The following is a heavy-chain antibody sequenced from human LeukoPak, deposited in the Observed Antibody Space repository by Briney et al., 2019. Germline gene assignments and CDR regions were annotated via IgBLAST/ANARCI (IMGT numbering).Heavy chain of an antibody. CDR3: AKPHYYDSSGYYYEDY. J-gene: IGHJ4*02. CDR2: ISYDGSNK. D-gene: IGHD3-22*01. V-gene: IGHV3-30*18. CDR1: GFTFSSYG. Sequence: GRSLRLSCAASGFTFSSYGMHWVRQAPGKGLEWVAVISYDGSNKYYADSVKGRFTTSRDNSKNTLYLQMNSLRAEDTAVYYCAKPHYYDSSGYYYEDYWGQGTLVTVSS.